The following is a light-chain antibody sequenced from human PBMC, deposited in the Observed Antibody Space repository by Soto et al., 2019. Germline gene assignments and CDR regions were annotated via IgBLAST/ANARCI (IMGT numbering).Light chain of an antibody. CDR1: QSIKNW. Sequence: QSPSTLSASVGERVTITCRASQSIKNWLAWYQQKPGEAPKLLIYKASTLESGVPSRFSGSGSGTEFTLTISCLQPDDVATYYCQQYNSYSQFTFGPGTKVDIK. CDR2: KAS. J-gene: IGKJ3*01. CDR3: QQYNSYSQFT. V-gene: IGKV1-5*03.